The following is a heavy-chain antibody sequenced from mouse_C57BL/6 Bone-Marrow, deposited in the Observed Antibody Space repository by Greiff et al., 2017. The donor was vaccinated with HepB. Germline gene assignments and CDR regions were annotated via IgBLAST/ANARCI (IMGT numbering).Heavy chain of an antibody. CDR3: ARSVYYGNHDY. V-gene: IGHV1-80*01. J-gene: IGHJ2*01. Sequence: QVQLKQSGAELVKPGASVKISCKASGYAFSSYWMNWVKQRPGKGLEWIGQIYPGDGDTNYNGKFKGKATLTADKSSSTAYMQLSSLTSEDSAVYFCARSVYYGNHDYWGQGTTLTVSS. D-gene: IGHD2-1*01. CDR1: GYAFSSYW. CDR2: IYPGDGDT.